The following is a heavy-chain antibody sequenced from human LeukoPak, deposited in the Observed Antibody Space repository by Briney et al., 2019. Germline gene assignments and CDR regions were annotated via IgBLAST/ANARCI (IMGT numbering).Heavy chain of an antibody. Sequence: PGGSLRLSCAASGFTFSSYSMNWVRQAPGKGLEWVSYISSSSSTIYYADPVKGRFTISRDNAKNSLYLQMNSLRAEDTAVYYCARAVSPNYWGQGTLVTVSS. CDR2: ISSSSSTI. CDR3: ARAVSPNY. V-gene: IGHV3-48*01. J-gene: IGHJ4*02. D-gene: IGHD4-11*01. CDR1: GFTFSSYS.